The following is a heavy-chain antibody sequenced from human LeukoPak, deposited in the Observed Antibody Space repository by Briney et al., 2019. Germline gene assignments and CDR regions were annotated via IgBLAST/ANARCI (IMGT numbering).Heavy chain of an antibody. CDR3: ARVTYYYGSGSYSHFDY. Sequence: SETLSLPCVVYGVSFSGYYWRWIPHSPGKARVWMGEINHSGSTNYTPSLKSRVTISVDTSKNQFSLKLSSVTAADTAVYYCARVTYYYGSGSYSHFDYWGQGTLVTVSP. CDR1: GVSFSGYY. J-gene: IGHJ4*02. CDR2: INHSGST. D-gene: IGHD3-10*01. V-gene: IGHV4-34*01.